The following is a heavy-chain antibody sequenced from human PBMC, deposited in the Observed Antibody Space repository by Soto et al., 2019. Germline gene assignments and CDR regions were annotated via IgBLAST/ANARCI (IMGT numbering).Heavy chain of an antibody. D-gene: IGHD1-26*01. CDR1: GFTFTNYW. CDR2: INSDGTRT. V-gene: IGHV3-74*01. CDR3: ARVATGSYNWFDP. J-gene: IGHJ5*02. Sequence: GGSLRLSCAASGFTFTNYWMHWVRQAPGKGLEWVSRINSDGTRTTYADSVKGRFTISRDNAKNTLYLQMNSLRAEDTAVYYCARVATGSYNWFDPWGQGTLVTVSS.